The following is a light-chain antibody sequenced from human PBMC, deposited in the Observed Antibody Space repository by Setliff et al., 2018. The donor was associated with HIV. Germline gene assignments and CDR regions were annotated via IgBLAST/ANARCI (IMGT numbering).Light chain of an antibody. J-gene: IGLJ1*01. CDR1: NSDIGTYDL. V-gene: IGLV2-23*02. CDR2: EVK. CDR3: SSYTGSDTFDV. Sequence: QSVLTQPASVSGSPGQEITISCTGNNSDIGTYDLVSWYQQHPGRAPKLTIFEVKRRPSGVSNRFSGSKSGNTASLTISGLQAEDEATYFCSSYTGSDTFDVFGTGTKVTV.